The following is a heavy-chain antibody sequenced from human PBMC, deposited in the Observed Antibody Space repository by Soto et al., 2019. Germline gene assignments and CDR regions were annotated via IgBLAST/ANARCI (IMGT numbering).Heavy chain of an antibody. CDR1: GGSISSYY. Sequence: QVQLQESGPGLVKPSETLSLTCTVSGGSISSYYWSWIRQPPGKGLEWIGYIYYSGSTNYNPSLKSRGTISVDTSKNQSSLKLSSVTASNMTVYYSVSHHHSRGPGTLVTFSS. V-gene: IGHV4-59*08. CDR2: IYYSGST. J-gene: IGHJ5*01. CDR3: VSHHHS.